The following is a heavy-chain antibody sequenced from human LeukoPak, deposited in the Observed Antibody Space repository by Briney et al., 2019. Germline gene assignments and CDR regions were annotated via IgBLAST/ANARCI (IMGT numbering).Heavy chain of an antibody. CDR2: IWHDGSNT. CDR1: GFTFNTYG. J-gene: IGHJ4*02. CDR3: ARDATQIQVWFDGYSDH. V-gene: IGHV3-33*01. Sequence: GGSLRLSCAASGFTFNTYGMNWVRQAPGKGLEWVAVIWHDGSNTHYADSVKGRFTITRDNSKNTLYLQMNSLRAEDTAVYYCARDATQIQVWFDGYSDHWGQGTLVTVSS. D-gene: IGHD2-21*01.